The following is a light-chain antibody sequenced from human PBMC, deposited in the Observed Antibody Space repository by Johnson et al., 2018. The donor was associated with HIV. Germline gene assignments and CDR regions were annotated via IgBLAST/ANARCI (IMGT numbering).Light chain of an antibody. CDR1: SSNIGNNY. CDR2: DNN. Sequence: QSVLTQPPSVSAAPGQKVTISCSGSSSNIGNNYVSWYQQFPGTAPKLLIYDNNKRPSGIPDRFSGSKSGTSATLGITGLQTGAEADYYCAIWDSSLSAYVFGTGTKVTVL. CDR3: AIWDSSLSAYV. J-gene: IGLJ1*01. V-gene: IGLV1-51*01.